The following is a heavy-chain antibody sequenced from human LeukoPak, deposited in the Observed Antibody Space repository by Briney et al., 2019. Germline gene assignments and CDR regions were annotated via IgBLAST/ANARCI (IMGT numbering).Heavy chain of an antibody. CDR3: PRLGEVGATHSWFDP. D-gene: IGHD1-26*01. J-gene: IGHJ5*02. CDR1: GYSFTSYW. Sequence: GESLKISCKGSGYSFTSYWIGWGRQMPGKGLEWMGIIYPGDSDPRYSPSFQGQVTISADKSTSTAFLQWSSLKASDTAMYYCPRLGEVGATHSWFDPWGQGTLVTVS. CDR2: IYPGDSDP. V-gene: IGHV5-51*01.